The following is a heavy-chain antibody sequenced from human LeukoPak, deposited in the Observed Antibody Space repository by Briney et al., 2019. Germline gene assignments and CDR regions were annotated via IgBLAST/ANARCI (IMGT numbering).Heavy chain of an antibody. CDR2: ISSSSSTI. Sequence: GGSLRLSCAASGFTFSNYNMNWVRQAPGKGLEWVSYISSSSSTIYYADSVKGRFTISRDNAKNSLYLQMNSLSAKDTAVYYCARDAIFGVINFDYWGQGALVTVSS. D-gene: IGHD3-3*01. CDR3: ARDAIFGVINFDY. V-gene: IGHV3-48*01. CDR1: GFTFSNYN. J-gene: IGHJ4*02.